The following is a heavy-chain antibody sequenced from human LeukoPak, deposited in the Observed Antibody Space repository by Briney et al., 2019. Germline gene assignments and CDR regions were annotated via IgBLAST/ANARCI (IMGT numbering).Heavy chain of an antibody. CDR3: ARDPSGSYSFDY. CDR1: GFTFSSYE. J-gene: IGHJ4*02. D-gene: IGHD1-26*01. CDR2: ISSSGSTI. Sequence: GGSLRLSCAASGFTFSSYEMNWVRQAPGKGLEWVSYISSSGSTIYYADSVKGRFTISRDNSKNTLYLQMNSLRAEDTAVYYCARDPSGSYSFDYWGQGTLVTVSS. V-gene: IGHV3-48*03.